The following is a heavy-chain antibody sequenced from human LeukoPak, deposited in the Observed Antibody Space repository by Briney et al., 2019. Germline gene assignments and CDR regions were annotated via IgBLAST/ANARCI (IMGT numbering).Heavy chain of an antibody. CDR1: GFTFSSYD. V-gene: IGHV3-30*02. D-gene: IGHD1-1*01. Sequence: SGGSLRLSCAASGFTFSSYDMHWVRQAPGKGLEWVALIWYDGSNKYYADSVKGRFTISRDNSKKTLYLQLNSLRAEDTAVYYCAKDRWATQTTYDAFDIWGQGTMVTVSS. CDR3: AKDRWATQTTYDAFDI. CDR2: IWYDGSNK. J-gene: IGHJ3*02.